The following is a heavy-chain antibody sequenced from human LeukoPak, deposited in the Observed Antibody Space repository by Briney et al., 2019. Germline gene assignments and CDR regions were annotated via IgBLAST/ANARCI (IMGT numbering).Heavy chain of an antibody. D-gene: IGHD1-26*01. CDR3: AREVRTGVGATDY. V-gene: IGHV1-46*01. Sequence: ASVQVSCKASGNTFSNYHMHWVRQAPGQGLEWVGIMAPRDDGATYAQKFQGRIAMTRDTSTSTLYMDLYSLRPEDTAVYYCAREVRTGVGATDYWGQGTLVTVSS. CDR1: GNTFSNYH. J-gene: IGHJ4*02. CDR2: MAPRDDGA.